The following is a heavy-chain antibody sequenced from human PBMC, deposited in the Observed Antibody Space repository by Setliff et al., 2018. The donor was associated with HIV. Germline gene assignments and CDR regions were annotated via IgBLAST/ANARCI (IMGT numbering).Heavy chain of an antibody. CDR3: ARGSGYERVFDY. D-gene: IGHD5-12*01. CDR2: ISSSGSTI. J-gene: IGHJ4*02. V-gene: IGHV3-48*03. CDR1: GFPFSSYE. Sequence: AGGSLRLSCAASGFPFSSYEMNWVRQAPGKGLEWVSYISSSGSTIYYADSVKGRFTISRDNTKNSLYLQMNSLRAEDTAVYYCARGSGYERVFDYWGQGMLVTVSS.